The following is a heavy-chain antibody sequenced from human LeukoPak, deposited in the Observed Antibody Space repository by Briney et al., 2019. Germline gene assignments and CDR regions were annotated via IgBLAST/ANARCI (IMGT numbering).Heavy chain of an antibody. J-gene: IGHJ4*02. Sequence: PSETLSLTCTVSGGSISSGSYYWSWIRQPAGKGLEWIGRIYTSGSTNYNPSLKSRVTISVDTSKNQFFLKLSSVTAADTAVYYCASEPYYYDSSGYTSFDYWGQGTLVTVSS. V-gene: IGHV4-61*02. CDR2: IYTSGST. CDR1: GGSISSGSYY. CDR3: ASEPYYYDSSGYTSFDY. D-gene: IGHD3-22*01.